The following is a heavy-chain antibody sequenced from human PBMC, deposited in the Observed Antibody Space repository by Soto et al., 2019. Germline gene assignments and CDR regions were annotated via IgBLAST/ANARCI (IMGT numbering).Heavy chain of an antibody. V-gene: IGHV1-18*01. J-gene: IGHJ4*02. D-gene: IGHD1-1*01. CDR2: ISAHNGNT. Sequence: QVHLVQSGAEVKKPGASVKVSCKGSGYTFTSYGITWVRQAPGQGLEWMGWISAHNGNTDYAQKLQGRVPVTRDTSTRTAYMELRSLRSDDTAVYYCARGRYGDYWGQGALVTVSS. CDR1: GYTFTSYG. CDR3: ARGRYGDY.